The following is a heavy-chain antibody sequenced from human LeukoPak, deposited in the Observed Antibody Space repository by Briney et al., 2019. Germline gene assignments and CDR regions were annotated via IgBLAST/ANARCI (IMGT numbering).Heavy chain of an antibody. CDR3: ARHSAPFDP. J-gene: IGHJ5*02. CDR1: RSSFTNYW. Sequence: GESLKISCWDSRSSFTNYWIGWVRQMPGKGLEWMGIIYPGDSETKYSPSFQGQVTISADKSINTAYLQWSSLKTSDTAMYYCARHSAPFDPWGQGTLVTVSS. V-gene: IGHV5-51*01. CDR2: IYPGDSET.